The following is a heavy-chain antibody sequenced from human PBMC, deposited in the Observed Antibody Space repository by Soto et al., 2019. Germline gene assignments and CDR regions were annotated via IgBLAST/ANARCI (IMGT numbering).Heavy chain of an antibody. CDR2: INPSGGST. D-gene: IGHD6-6*01. J-gene: IGHJ6*03. Sequence: GVSVKVSCKASGYTLTGYSIHWARQAPGQGLEWMGIINPSGGSTTHAQKFQDRVTLTRDTSTSTVYMELRSLISEDTAVYYCARDAYSSSYYYYYMDVWGKGTTVTVSS. V-gene: IGHV1-46*03. CDR1: GYTLTGYS. CDR3: ARDAYSSSYYYYYMDV.